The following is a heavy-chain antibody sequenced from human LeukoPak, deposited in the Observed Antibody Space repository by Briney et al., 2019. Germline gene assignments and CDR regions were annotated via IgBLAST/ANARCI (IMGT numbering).Heavy chain of an antibody. J-gene: IGHJ4*02. CDR2: ISYDGSNK. Sequence: GGSLRLSCAASGFTFSSYAMSWVRQAPGKGLEWVAVISYDGSNKYYADSVKGRFTISRDNSKNTLYLQMNSLRAEDTAVYYCARGPPYQLLYNLGGNYWGQGTLVTVSS. D-gene: IGHD2-2*02. CDR1: GFTFSSYA. V-gene: IGHV3-30-3*01. CDR3: ARGPPYQLLYNLGGNY.